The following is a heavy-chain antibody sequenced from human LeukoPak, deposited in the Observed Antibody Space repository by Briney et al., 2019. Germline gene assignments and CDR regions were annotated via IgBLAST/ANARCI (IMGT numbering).Heavy chain of an antibody. CDR3: AKDPGGAVAAPY. D-gene: IGHD6-19*01. CDR1: GFTFSSYA. V-gene: IGHV3-23*01. CDR2: TSTSGGTT. Sequence: GGSLRLSCAASGFTFSSYAMHWVRQAPGKGLEWVSGTSTSGGTTYYADSVKGRFTISRDNSKNTLYLQMNSLRAEDTAVYYCAKDPGGAVAAPYWGQGTLVTVSS. J-gene: IGHJ4*02.